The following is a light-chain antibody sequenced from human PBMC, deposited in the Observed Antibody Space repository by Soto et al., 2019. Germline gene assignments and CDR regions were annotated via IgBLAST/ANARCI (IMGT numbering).Light chain of an antibody. V-gene: IGLV2-14*01. CDR1: SSDVGGYNY. Sequence: QSALTQPASVSGSPGQSITISCTGTSSDVGGYNYVSWYQQHPGKAPKLMIYDVSNRPSGVSNRFSGSKSGNTASLTISGLHAEDEADDYCSSYTRSSLYVFGSGTKLTV. J-gene: IGLJ1*01. CDR3: SSYTRSSLYV. CDR2: DVS.